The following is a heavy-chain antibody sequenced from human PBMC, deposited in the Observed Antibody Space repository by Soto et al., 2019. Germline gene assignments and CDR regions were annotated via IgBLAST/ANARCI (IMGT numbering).Heavy chain of an antibody. D-gene: IGHD1-1*01. Sequence: LRETLSLTCAVSGGSISSSNWWSWVRQPPGKGLEWIGSMYHSGSTSYNPSLKSRVSMSVDTSKKQLSLRLTSVTAADTAVYYSARLHCYSPNCVPLDPWGQGTLVTVSS. CDR3: ARLHCYSPNCVPLDP. V-gene: IGHV4-4*02. CDR1: GGSISSSNW. J-gene: IGHJ5*02. CDR2: MYHSGST.